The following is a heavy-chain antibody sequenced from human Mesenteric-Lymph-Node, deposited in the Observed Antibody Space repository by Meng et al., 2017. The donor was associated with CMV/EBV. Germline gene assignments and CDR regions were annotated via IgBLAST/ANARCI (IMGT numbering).Heavy chain of an antibody. V-gene: IGHV4-31*02. CDR1: GGYISSGGFS. Sequence: GSGGYISSGGFSWTGIRQHPGKGLEWIGYIYYSGITYYNPSSKSRVTMSVDTPKNQFSLKLSSVTAEDTAVYYCARCFIVGATSFDHWGLGTLVTVSS. CDR2: IYYSGIT. J-gene: IGHJ4*02. D-gene: IGHD1-26*01. CDR3: ARCFIVGATSFDH.